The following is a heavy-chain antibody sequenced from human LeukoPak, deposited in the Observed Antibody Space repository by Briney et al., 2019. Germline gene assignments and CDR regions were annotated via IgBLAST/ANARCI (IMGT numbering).Heavy chain of an antibody. D-gene: IGHD3-22*01. CDR1: GGSISTYY. V-gene: IGHV4-59*01. CDR3: ARAPRGESDAASGFYGMDV. Sequence: SETLSLTCSDSGGSISTYYWTWIRQTPGQGLEWIGYSHYSGSTNYNPSLKSRVTISVDTSKNQFSLKLNSVTAADTAIYYCARAPRGESDAASGFYGMDVWGQGTTVAVSS. J-gene: IGHJ6*02. CDR2: SHYSGST.